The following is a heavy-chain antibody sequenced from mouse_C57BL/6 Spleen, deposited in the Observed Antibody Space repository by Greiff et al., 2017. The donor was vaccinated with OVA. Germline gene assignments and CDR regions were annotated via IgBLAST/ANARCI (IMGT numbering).Heavy chain of an antibody. CDR3: AREGITTDLYYFDY. CDR2: ISYDGSN. J-gene: IGHJ2*01. D-gene: IGHD1-1*01. V-gene: IGHV3-6*01. Sequence: EVKLMESGPGLVKPSQSLSLTCSVTGYSITSGYYWNWIRQFPGNKLEWMGYISYDGSNNYNPSLKNRISITRDTSKNQFFLKLNSVTTEDTATYYCAREGITTDLYYFDYWGQGTTLTVSS. CDR1: GYSITSGYY.